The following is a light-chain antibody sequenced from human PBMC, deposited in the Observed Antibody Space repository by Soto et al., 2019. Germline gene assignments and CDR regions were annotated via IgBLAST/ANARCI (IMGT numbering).Light chain of an antibody. CDR3: QQYGSSPPT. J-gene: IGKJ1*01. CDR2: GAS. CDR1: QSISRY. V-gene: IGKV3-20*01. Sequence: IVLTQSPDTLSLSPGERTTLSCRASQSISRYLAWYQQKPGQGPRLLIYGASSRATGTPDRFSGSGSGTDFTLTINRLEPEDFALYYCQQYGSSPPTFGQGTKVEI.